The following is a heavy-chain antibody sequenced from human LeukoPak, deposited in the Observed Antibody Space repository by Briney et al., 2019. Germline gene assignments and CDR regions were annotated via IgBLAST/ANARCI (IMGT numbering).Heavy chain of an antibody. D-gene: IGHD1-7*01. CDR3: ARGQTTFGP. CDR2: IKRDGSEI. CDR1: GFAFSSYW. Sequence: GESLRLSCGVSGFAFSSYWMSWVRQAPGKGLEWVANIKRDGSEIYYADSVKGRFTISRDNAKNSLFLQMNTLRAEDTAVYYCARGQTTFGPWGQGTLVTVSS. J-gene: IGHJ5*02. V-gene: IGHV3-7*01.